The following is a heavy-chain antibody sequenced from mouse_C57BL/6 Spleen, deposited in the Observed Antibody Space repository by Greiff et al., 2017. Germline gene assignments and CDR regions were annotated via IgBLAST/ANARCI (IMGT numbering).Heavy chain of an antibody. CDR2: INPDSSTI. Sequence: EVQLQQSGGGLVQPGGSLKLSCAASGIAFSRYWMSWVRRAPGKGLEWIGEINPDSSTINYAPSLKDKFIISRDNAKNTLYLQMSKVRSEDTALYYCARPGPYYAMDYWGQGTSVTVSS. V-gene: IGHV4-1*01. CDR3: ARPGPYYAMDY. J-gene: IGHJ4*01. CDR1: GIAFSRYW.